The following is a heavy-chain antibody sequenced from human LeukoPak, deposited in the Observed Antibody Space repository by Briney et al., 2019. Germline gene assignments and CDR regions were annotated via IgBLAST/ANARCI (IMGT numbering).Heavy chain of an antibody. Sequence: GGSLRLSCAASGFTFSSYSMNWVRQAPGKGLECVSSISSSSSYIYYADSVKGRFTISRDNAKNSLYLQMNSLRAEDTAVYYCARQIAVAGTRSFDYWGQGTLVTVSS. J-gene: IGHJ4*02. CDR2: ISSSSSYI. CDR1: GFTFSSYS. V-gene: IGHV3-21*01. CDR3: ARQIAVAGTRSFDY. D-gene: IGHD6-19*01.